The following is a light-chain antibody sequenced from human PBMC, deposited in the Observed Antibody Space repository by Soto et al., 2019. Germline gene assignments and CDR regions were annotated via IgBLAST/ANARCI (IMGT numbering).Light chain of an antibody. CDR2: EVV. CDR1: KNDIGVYDF. V-gene: IGLV2-8*01. Sequence: QSALTQPPSASGSPGQSVTISCTGTKNDIGVYDFVSWYQHHPGKAPRLIIYEVVQRPSGVPGRFSGSKSGTSASLAISGLQSEDEADYYCAAWDGSLNGVLFGGGTQLTVL. CDR3: AAWDGSLNGVL. J-gene: IGLJ2*01.